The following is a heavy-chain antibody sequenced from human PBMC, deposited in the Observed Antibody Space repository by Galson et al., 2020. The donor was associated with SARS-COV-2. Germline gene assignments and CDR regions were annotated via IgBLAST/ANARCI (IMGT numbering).Heavy chain of an antibody. CDR1: GDSVSSNSAA. D-gene: IGHD3-22*01. J-gene: IGHJ5*02. CDR2: TYYRSKWYN. V-gene: IGHV6-1*01. Sequence: SETLSLTCAISGDSVSSNSAAWNWIRQSPSRGLEWLGRTYYRSKWYNDYAVSVQSRITINPDTSKNQFSLQLNSVTPEDTAVYYCARERIYSSGSLNWFDPWGQGTLVTVSS. CDR3: ARERIYSSGSLNWFDP.